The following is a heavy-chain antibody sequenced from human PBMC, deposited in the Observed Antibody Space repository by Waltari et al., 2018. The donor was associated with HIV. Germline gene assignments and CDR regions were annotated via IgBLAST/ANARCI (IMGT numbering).Heavy chain of an antibody. CDR3: ARENYYDSSGYYFRPGRTSDAFDI. D-gene: IGHD3-22*01. CDR2: INNVGNKK. CDR1: GFTFSTYW. Sequence: EVQLVESGGGLVQPGGSLRVSCAASGFTFSTYWMHVVRQAPGKGLAWVSRINNVGNKKSEGESGKGRFTSSRDKAKNTMYLQMNSLRVEDTAVYYCARENYYDSSGYYFRPGRTSDAFDIWGQGTMVTVSS. J-gene: IGHJ3*02. V-gene: IGHV3-74*01.